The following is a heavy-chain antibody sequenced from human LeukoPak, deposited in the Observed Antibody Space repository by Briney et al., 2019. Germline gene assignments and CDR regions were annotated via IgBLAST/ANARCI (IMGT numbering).Heavy chain of an antibody. CDR1: GFTFNYYA. J-gene: IGHJ4*02. CDR3: ARHDSFIPY. D-gene: IGHD5-18*01. V-gene: IGHV3-23*01. CDR2: ISDNDGST. Sequence: GGSLGLSCAASGFTFNYYAMTWVRQAPGKGLEWVSSISDNDGSTYYTDSVKGRFTISRDNSKNMVFLQMTNLRAEDTAVYFCARHDSFIPYWGQGTLVTVSS.